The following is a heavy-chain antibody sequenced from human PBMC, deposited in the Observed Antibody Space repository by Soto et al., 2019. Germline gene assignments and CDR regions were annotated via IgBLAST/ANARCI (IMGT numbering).Heavy chain of an antibody. CDR3: ARAPSYYCATTSCYVLDS. Sequence: EVQLLESGGGVVQPGGSLRLSCAASGFTFTTYAMSWVRQAPGKGLEWVSAVTGSVASTYYEDSVKGRFAISSDDFKNPLYLELNSLRAEDTAVYYCARAPSYYCATTSCYVLDSWGQGALVTVSS. CDR1: GFTFTTYA. J-gene: IGHJ4*02. V-gene: IGHV3-23*01. D-gene: IGHD2-2*01. CDR2: VTGSVAST.